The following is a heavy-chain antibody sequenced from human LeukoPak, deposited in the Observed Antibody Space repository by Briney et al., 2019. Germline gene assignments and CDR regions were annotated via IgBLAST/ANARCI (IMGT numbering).Heavy chain of an antibody. CDR3: ARDQDYYGSGSYGPDY. Sequence: ASVKVSCKASGYTFTSYGISWVRQAPGQGLEWMGWISAYNGNTNYAQKLQGRVTMTTDTSTSTAYMELRSLRSDDTAVYYCARDQDYYGSGSYGPDYWGQGILVTVSS. J-gene: IGHJ4*02. V-gene: IGHV1-18*01. CDR2: ISAYNGNT. D-gene: IGHD3-10*01. CDR1: GYTFTSYG.